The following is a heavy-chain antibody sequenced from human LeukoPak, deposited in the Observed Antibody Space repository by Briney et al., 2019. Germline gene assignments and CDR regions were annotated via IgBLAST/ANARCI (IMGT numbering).Heavy chain of an antibody. J-gene: IGHJ4*02. CDR2: ISYDGSNK. CDR1: GLTFSSYG. D-gene: IGHD3-22*01. Sequence: PGGSLRLSCAASGLTFSSYGMHWVRQAPGKGLEWVAVISYDGSNKYYADSVKGRFTISRDNSKNTLYLQMNSLRAEDTAVYYCRHEAYSSGYPIFDYWGQGTLVTVSS. V-gene: IGHV3-30*03. CDR3: RHEAYSSGYPIFDY.